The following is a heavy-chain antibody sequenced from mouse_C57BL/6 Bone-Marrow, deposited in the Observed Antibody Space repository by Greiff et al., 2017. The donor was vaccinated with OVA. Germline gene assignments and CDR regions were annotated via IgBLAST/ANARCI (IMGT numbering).Heavy chain of an antibody. Sequence: EVQLQQSGPELVKPGASVKISCKASGYTFTDYYMNWVKQSHGKSLEWIGDINPNNGGTSYNQKFKGKATLTVDKSSSTAYMELRSLTSEDSAVYYCARGNYSPFAYWGQGTLVTVSA. CDR3: ARGNYSPFAY. J-gene: IGHJ3*01. CDR1: GYTFTDYY. CDR2: INPNNGGT. D-gene: IGHD1-3*01. V-gene: IGHV1-26*01.